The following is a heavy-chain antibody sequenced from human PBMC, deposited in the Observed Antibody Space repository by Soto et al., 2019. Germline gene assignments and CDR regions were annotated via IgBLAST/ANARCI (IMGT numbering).Heavy chain of an antibody. D-gene: IGHD3-10*01. Sequence: SETLSLTCAVSGYSISSGNWWGWIRQPPGEGLEWIGYIYYTGTTYYDPSLKSRVTMSVDTSKNQFSLRLSSVTAVDTAIYYCTITRGDPQLHGLDYWPQRTRVTVSS. CDR3: TITRGDPQLHGLDY. CDR2: IYYTGTT. V-gene: IGHV4-28*01. J-gene: IGHJ4*02. CDR1: GYSISSGNW.